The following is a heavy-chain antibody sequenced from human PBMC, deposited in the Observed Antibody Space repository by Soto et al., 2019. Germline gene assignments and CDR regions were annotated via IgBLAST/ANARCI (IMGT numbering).Heavy chain of an antibody. D-gene: IGHD6-13*01. V-gene: IGHV4-34*04. Sequence: QVQLQQWGAGLLKPSETLSLTCAVYGGSFSGYCWSWIRQPPGKGLEWIGEVDHSGSTNDNPSLTGRATISVDTSKNQFSLKLSSVTAADTAVYYCARGREEYSSSWYVDWGQGTLVTVSS. J-gene: IGHJ4*02. CDR3: ARGREEYSSSWYVD. CDR2: VDHSGST. CDR1: GGSFSGYC.